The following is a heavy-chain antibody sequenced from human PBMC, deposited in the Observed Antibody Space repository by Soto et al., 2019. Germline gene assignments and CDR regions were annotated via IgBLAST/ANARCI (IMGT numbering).Heavy chain of an antibody. Sequence: EVQLLESGGGLVQPGGSLRLSCAASGFTFSTYAMSWVRQAPGKGLEWVSGLSGSGGSTYYADSVKGRFTISRDNSKNTLYLQMNSLRAEDTAVYYCAKDLSVAGDYYCDYWGQGTLVTVSS. CDR2: LSGSGGST. CDR3: AKDLSVAGDYYCDY. D-gene: IGHD6-19*01. J-gene: IGHJ4*02. CDR1: GFTFSTYA. V-gene: IGHV3-23*01.